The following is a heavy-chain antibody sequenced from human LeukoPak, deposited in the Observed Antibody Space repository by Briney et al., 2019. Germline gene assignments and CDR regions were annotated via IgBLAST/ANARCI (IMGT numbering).Heavy chain of an antibody. CDR2: INPNSGGT. J-gene: IGHJ4*02. D-gene: IGHD6-13*01. CDR3: ASNSGSSWYYRY. Sequence: ASVKVSCKASGYTFTGYYMHWVRQAPGQGLEWMGWINPNSGGTNYAQKFQGRVTMTRDTSISTAYMELSRLRSDDTAVYYCASNSGSSWYYRYWGQETLVTVSS. V-gene: IGHV1-2*02. CDR1: GYTFTGYY.